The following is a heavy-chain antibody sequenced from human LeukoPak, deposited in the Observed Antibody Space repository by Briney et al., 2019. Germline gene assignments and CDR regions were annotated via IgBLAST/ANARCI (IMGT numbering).Heavy chain of an antibody. Sequence: GASVKVSCKASGYTFTTYSMNWVRQAPGQGLEWMGWINPNGGRTSYARNFQGRVIMTRDPSINTAYMELSGLTSNDTAVYYCAREAGITMVRGVINPFDYWGQGTLVTVSS. CDR2: INPNGGRT. CDR3: AREAGITMVRGVINPFDY. CDR1: GYTFTTYS. V-gene: IGHV1-2*02. J-gene: IGHJ4*02. D-gene: IGHD3-10*01.